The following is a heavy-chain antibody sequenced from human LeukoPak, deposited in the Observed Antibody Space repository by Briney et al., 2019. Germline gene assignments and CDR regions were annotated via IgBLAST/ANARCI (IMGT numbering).Heavy chain of an antibody. CDR3: ARLDCISDTCYNY. D-gene: IGHD2-21*01. V-gene: IGHV4-59*08. CDR1: GDSISSDY. CDR2: INYSGSS. J-gene: IGHJ4*02. Sequence: SETLSLTCIVSGDSISSDYWSWNRQSPGKGLEWIGYINYSGSSEYKHSLKSRVTISVDRSKNQVSLRMRSVTAADTAVYYCARLDCISDTCYNYWALGALVTVSS.